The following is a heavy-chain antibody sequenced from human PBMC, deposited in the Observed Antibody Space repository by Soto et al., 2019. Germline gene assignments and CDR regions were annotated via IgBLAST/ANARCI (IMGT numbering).Heavy chain of an antibody. J-gene: IGHJ5*02. CDR3: ARDTYFYGSGSYGP. D-gene: IGHD3-10*01. Sequence: EVQLVESGGGLVKPGGSLRLSCAASGFTFSSYSMNWVRQAPGKGLEWVSSISSSSSYIYYADSVKGRFTISRDNAKNSLYLQMNSLRAEGTAVYYCARDTYFYGSGSYGPWGQGTLVTVSS. CDR1: GFTFSSYS. V-gene: IGHV3-21*01. CDR2: ISSSSSYI.